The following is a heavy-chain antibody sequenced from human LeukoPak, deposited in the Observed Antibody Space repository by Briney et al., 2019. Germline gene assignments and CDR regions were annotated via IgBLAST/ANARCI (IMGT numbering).Heavy chain of an antibody. Sequence: GSSVKVSCKASGGTFSSYAISWVRQAPGQGLEWMGGIIPIFGTANYAQKFQGRVTITTDESKSTAYMELSRVRSEDTAVYYCAREGYDFWSGYSGGRDYYYYMDVWGKGTTVTVSS. CDR3: AREGYDFWSGYSGGRDYYYYMDV. V-gene: IGHV1-69*05. D-gene: IGHD3-3*01. CDR2: IIPIFGTA. J-gene: IGHJ6*03. CDR1: GGTFSSYA.